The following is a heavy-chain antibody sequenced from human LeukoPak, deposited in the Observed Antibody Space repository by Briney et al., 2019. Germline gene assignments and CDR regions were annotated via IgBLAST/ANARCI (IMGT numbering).Heavy chain of an antibody. J-gene: IGHJ4*02. CDR1: GDSISGSPYY. D-gene: IGHD1-26*01. CDR2: IYHTGST. Sequence: SETLSLTCSVSGDSISGSPYYWGWIRQPPGKGLEWIGSIYHTGSTSYNPSLKSRLTISLDTSENQFSLKLSSVTAADTAVYYCAREWLKWELPNFDYWGQGTLVTVSS. CDR3: AREWLKWELPNFDY. V-gene: IGHV4-39*07.